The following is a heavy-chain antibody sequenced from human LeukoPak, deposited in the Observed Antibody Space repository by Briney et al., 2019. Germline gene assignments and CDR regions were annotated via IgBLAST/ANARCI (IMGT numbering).Heavy chain of an antibody. J-gene: IGHJ4*02. CDR2: VRSKIDGGTT. CDR3: TTGPLQVAEDG. V-gene: IGHV3-15*01. Sequence: GGSLRLSCVASGFTFTNAWMSWVRQAPGKGLEWVVRVRSKIDGGTTEYAAPGKGRFIISRDDSKKTVYLQMNSLKTEDAALYCCTTGPLQVAEDGWGQGTLVTVSS. D-gene: IGHD5-24*01. CDR1: GFTFTNAW.